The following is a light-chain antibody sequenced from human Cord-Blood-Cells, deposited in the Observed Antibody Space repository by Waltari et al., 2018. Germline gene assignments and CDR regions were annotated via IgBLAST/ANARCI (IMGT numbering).Light chain of an antibody. J-gene: IGKJ5*01. Sequence: DILMTQSPDSLAVSLGERATINCKSSQSVLYSSNNKNYLAWYQHKPGQPPKLLICWASTRESGVPDRVSGSGSGTDFTRTISSLQAEDVAVYYCQKYYSTPITFGQGTRLEIK. CDR1: QSVLYSSNNKNY. V-gene: IGKV4-1*01. CDR2: WAS. CDR3: QKYYSTPIT.